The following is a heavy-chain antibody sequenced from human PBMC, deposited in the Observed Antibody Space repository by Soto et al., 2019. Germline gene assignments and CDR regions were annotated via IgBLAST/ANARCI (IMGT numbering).Heavy chain of an antibody. J-gene: IGHJ6*02. V-gene: IGHV3-23*01. Sequence: EVNLLESGGGFVQPGGSLRLSCAASGFTFSSYAMSWVRQAPGKGLEWVSAISGSGGSTYYADSVKGRFTISRDNSKNTLYLQMNSLRAEDTAVYYCAKDLGGSSWYYYYGMDVWGQGTTVTVSS. CDR1: GFTFSSYA. CDR3: AKDLGGSSWYYYYGMDV. D-gene: IGHD6-13*01. CDR2: ISGSGGST.